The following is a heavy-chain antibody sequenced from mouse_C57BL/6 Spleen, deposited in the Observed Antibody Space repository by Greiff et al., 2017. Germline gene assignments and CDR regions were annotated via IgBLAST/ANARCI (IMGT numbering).Heavy chain of an antibody. CDR3: ARSNDYDWYFDV. CDR1: GYTFTSYW. D-gene: IGHD2-4*01. J-gene: IGHJ1*03. Sequence: QVQLQQPGAELVRPGSSVKLSCKASGYTFTSYWMHWVKQRPIQGLEWIGNIDPSDSETHYNQQFKDKATLTVDKSSSTAYMQLSSLTSEDSAVYYCARSNDYDWYFDVWGTGTTVTVSS. V-gene: IGHV1-52*01. CDR2: IDPSDSET.